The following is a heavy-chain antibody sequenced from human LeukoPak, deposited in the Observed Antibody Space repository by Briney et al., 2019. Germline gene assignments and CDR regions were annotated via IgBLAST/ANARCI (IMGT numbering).Heavy chain of an antibody. D-gene: IGHD4-17*01. J-gene: IGHJ4*02. CDR3: ARGAYGDK. Sequence: GASVKVPCEASGYTLTSYGINWMRQAPGQGLEWMGWISTQSGNTNYAQKVQGRLTLTTDRSTNTAYMELRSLRSDDTAVYYCARGAYGDKWGQGTMVTVSS. CDR1: GYTLTSYG. CDR2: ISTQSGNT. V-gene: IGHV1-18*01.